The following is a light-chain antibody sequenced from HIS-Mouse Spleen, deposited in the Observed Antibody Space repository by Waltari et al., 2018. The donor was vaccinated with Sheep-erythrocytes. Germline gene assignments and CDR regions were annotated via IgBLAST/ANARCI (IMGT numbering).Light chain of an antibody. CDR2: GAS. CDR3: QQFNSYPHGYT. V-gene: IGKV3-15*01. Sequence: ATLSCRASQSVSSNLAWYQQKPGQAPRLLIYGASTRATGIPARFSGSGSGTEFTLTISSMQSEDFAVYYCQQFNSYPHGYTFGQGTKLEIK. J-gene: IGKJ2*01. CDR1: QSVSSN.